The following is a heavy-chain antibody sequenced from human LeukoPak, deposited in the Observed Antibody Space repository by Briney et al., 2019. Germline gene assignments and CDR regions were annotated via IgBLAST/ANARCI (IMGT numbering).Heavy chain of an antibody. V-gene: IGHV3-30*18. D-gene: IGHD6-19*01. CDR2: ISYDGSNK. J-gene: IGHJ4*02. CDR3: AKDRVEGKQWLAQFDS. CDR1: GFIFSIYA. Sequence: GGSLRLSCAASGFIFSIYAMYWVRQAPGKGLEWVAVISYDGSNKYYGDSVKGRFTIYRDNSKSTLYLQTNTLRVEDAAVYYCAKDRVEGKQWLAQFDSWGQGTLVTVSS.